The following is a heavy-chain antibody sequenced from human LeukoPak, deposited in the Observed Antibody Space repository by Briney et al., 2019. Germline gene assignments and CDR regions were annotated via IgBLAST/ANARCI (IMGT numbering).Heavy chain of an antibody. Sequence: SETLSLTCTVSGGSISSYYWSWIRQPAGKGLEWIGRIYTSGSTNYNPSLKSRVTMSVVTSKNQFSLKLSSVTAADTAVYYCARDRWVAAAGTGNFDYWGQGTLVTVSS. J-gene: IGHJ4*02. D-gene: IGHD6-13*01. CDR1: GGSISSYY. V-gene: IGHV4-4*07. CDR3: ARDRWVAAAGTGNFDY. CDR2: IYTSGST.